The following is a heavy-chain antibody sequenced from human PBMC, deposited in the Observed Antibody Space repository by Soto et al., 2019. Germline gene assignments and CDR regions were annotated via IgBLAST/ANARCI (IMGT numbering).Heavy chain of an antibody. J-gene: IGHJ6*02. CDR3: ASGLTSVVPAATWDYYYYGMDV. CDR2: INHSGST. V-gene: IGHV4-34*01. Sequence: SETLSLTCAVYGGSFSGYYWSWIRQPPGKGLEWIGEINHSGSTNYNPSLKSRVTISVETSKNQFSLKLSSVTPADTAVYYCASGLTSVVPAATWDYYYYGMDVWGQGTTVTVSS. D-gene: IGHD2-2*01. CDR1: GGSFSGYY.